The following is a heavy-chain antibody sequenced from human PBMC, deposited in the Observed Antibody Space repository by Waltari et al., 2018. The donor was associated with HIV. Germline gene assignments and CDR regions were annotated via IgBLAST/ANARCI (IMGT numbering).Heavy chain of an antibody. J-gene: IGHJ5*01. Sequence: EVQLVESGGGRVQPGGSLRLSCAASGFRLSSYEMNWVRQAPGKGLEWISYISNSGSPIYYAGSVRGRFTISRDSDKNSLFLQMNSLRVEDTAVYYCARGWFDSWGQGTMVTVSS. CDR3: ARGWFDS. CDR2: ISNSGSPI. V-gene: IGHV3-48*03. CDR1: GFRLSSYE.